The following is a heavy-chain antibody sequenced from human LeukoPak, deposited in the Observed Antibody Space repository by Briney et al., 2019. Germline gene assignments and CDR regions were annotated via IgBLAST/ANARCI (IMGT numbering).Heavy chain of an antibody. Sequence: SETLSLTCTVSGGSISSYYWSWIRQPPGKGLEWIGYIYYSGSTNYNPSLKSRVTISVDTSKNQFSLKLSSVTAADTAVHYCARASYGLGTFDYWGQGTLVTVSS. CDR1: GGSISSYY. D-gene: IGHD5-18*01. CDR2: IYYSGST. J-gene: IGHJ4*02. CDR3: ARASYGLGTFDY. V-gene: IGHV4-59*01.